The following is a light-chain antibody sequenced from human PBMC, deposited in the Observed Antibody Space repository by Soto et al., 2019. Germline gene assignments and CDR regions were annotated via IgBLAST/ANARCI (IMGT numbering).Light chain of an antibody. Sequence: DIQMTQSPSTLSASVGDRVTITCRASQSISNWLAWYQQKPGKAPNLLIYKASSLESGVPSRFSGSGSGTEFTLTSSCLQPDDLSTYHCQQYDSYHWTFGQGTKVEIK. J-gene: IGKJ1*01. CDR1: QSISNW. V-gene: IGKV1-5*03. CDR2: KAS. CDR3: QQYDSYHWT.